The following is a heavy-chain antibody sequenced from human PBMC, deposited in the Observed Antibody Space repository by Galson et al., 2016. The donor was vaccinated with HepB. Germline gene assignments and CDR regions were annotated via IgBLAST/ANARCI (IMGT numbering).Heavy chain of an antibody. CDR3: ARDPRWVDSSSSGYWYFDL. Sequence: WIRQHPGKGLEWIGYIYYSGSTYYNPSLKSRVTISVDTSKNQFSLKLSSVTAADTAVYYCARDPRWVDSSSSGYWYFDLWGRGTLVTVSS. J-gene: IGHJ2*01. D-gene: IGHD6-6*01. V-gene: IGHV4-31*02. CDR2: IYYSGST.